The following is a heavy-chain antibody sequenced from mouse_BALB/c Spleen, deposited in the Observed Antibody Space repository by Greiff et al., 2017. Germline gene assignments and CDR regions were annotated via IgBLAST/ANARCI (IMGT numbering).Heavy chain of an antibody. Sequence: EMKLVESGGGLVQPGGSLKLSCAASGFTFSSYTMSWVRQTPEKRLEWVAYISNGGGSTYYPDTVKGRFTISRDNAKNTLYLQMSSLKSEDTAMYYCARQAGSSYVWYFDVWGAGTTVTVSS. V-gene: IGHV5-12-2*01. J-gene: IGHJ1*01. D-gene: IGHD1-1*01. CDR2: ISNGGGST. CDR1: GFTFSSYT. CDR3: ARQAGSSYVWYFDV.